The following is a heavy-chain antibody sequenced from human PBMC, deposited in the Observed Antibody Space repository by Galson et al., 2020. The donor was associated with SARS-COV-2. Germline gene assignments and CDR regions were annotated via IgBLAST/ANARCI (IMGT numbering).Heavy chain of an antibody. CDR3: ARDERYYYGSGSPIQGYYGMDV. V-gene: IGHV4-31*03. D-gene: IGHD3-10*01. CDR1: GGSISSGGYY. J-gene: IGHJ6*02. CDR2: IYYSGST. Sequence: SETLSLTCTVSGGSISSGGYYWSWIRQHPGKGLEWIGYIYYSGSTYYNPSLKSRVTISVDTSKNQFSLKLSSVTAADTAVYYCARDERYYYGSGSPIQGYYGMDVWGQGTTVTVSS.